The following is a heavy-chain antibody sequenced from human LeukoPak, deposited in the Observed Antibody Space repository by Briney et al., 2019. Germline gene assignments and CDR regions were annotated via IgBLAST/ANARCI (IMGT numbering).Heavy chain of an antibody. J-gene: IGHJ4*02. CDR3: ARAGGYYYDSSGYNFDY. Sequence: GGSLRLSCAASGFTSSSYAMHWVRQALGKGLEYVSAISSNGGSTYYANSVKGRFTISRDNSKNTLYLQMGSLRAEDMAVYYCARAGGYYYDSSGYNFDYWGQGSLVTVSS. CDR2: ISSNGGST. D-gene: IGHD3-22*01. CDR1: GFTSSSYA. V-gene: IGHV3-64*01.